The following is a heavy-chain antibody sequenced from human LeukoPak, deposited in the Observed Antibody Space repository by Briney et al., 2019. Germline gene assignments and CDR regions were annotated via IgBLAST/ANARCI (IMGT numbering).Heavy chain of an antibody. CDR1: GYTFTSYG. CDR3: ARVLQWGVAATHWFDP. CDR2: ISAYNGNT. J-gene: IGHJ5*02. Sequence: ASVKVSCKASGYTFTSYGISWVRQAPGQGLEWMGWISAYNGNTNYAQKLQGRVTMTTDTSTSTAYMELRSLRSDDTAVYYCARVLQWGVAATHWFDPWGQGTLVTVSS. D-gene: IGHD2-15*01. V-gene: IGHV1-18*01.